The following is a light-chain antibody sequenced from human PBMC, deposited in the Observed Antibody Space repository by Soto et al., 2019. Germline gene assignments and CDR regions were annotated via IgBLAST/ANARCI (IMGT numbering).Light chain of an antibody. Sequence: QSVLTQPASVSGSPGQSIHISCTGTSSDVGGYNYVSWYQQHPGKAPKFILYDVSNRPSGASNRISGSKSGNTASLTISGHHAEDEADYYCSSYTRRSTPVFGPGTKLTVL. V-gene: IGLV2-14*01. CDR2: DVS. J-gene: IGLJ1*01. CDR3: SSYTRRSTPV. CDR1: SSDVGGYNY.